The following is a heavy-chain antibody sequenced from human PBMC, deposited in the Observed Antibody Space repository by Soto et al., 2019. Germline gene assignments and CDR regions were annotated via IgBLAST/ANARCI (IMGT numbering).Heavy chain of an antibody. J-gene: IGHJ1*01. CDR3: ARPLDYGDKYFQH. CDR1: GGSFSGYY. CDR2: INHSGST. V-gene: IGHV4-34*01. Sequence: SETLSLTCAVYGGSFSGYYWSWIRQPPGKGLEWIGEINHSGSTNYNPSLKSRVTISVDTSKNQISLKLSSVTAADTAAYYCARPLDYGDKYFQHWGQGTLVTVS. D-gene: IGHD4-17*01.